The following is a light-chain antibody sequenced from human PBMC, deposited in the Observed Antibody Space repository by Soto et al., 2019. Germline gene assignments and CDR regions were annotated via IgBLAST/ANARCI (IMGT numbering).Light chain of an antibody. CDR3: QQRSHWPPT. V-gene: IGKV3-11*01. Sequence: EIVLTQSPATLSLSPGERATLSCKASQSVIIYLAWYQQKPGQAPRLLIYDASNRATGIPPRFSGSGSGTDFTLTISSLEPEDFAVYYCQQRSHWPPTFGGGTRVEIK. CDR2: DAS. CDR1: QSVIIY. J-gene: IGKJ4*01.